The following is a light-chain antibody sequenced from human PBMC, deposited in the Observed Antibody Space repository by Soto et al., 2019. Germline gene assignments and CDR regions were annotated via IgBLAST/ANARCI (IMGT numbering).Light chain of an antibody. V-gene: IGKV1-5*01. CDR1: QSVSTR. CDR3: QQYYDYPWT. Sequence: DIHMTQAPFTLSASVGYRVTITCRASQSVSTRLAWHQQKPGKAPKVLIYDASNLETGVPSRFSGSGSGREFTLTISSLQPDDFATYYCQQYYDYPWTFGQGTKVDIK. CDR2: DAS. J-gene: IGKJ1*01.